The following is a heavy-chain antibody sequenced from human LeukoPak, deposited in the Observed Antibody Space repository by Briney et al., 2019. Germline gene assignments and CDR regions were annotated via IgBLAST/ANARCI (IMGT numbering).Heavy chain of an antibody. Sequence: SQTLSLTCTVSGGSISSGDYYWSWIRQPPGKSLEWIGYIYYSGSTYYNPSLKSRVTISVDTSKNQFSLKLSSVTAADTAVYYCARDSATVVTDDAFDIWGQGAMVTVSS. D-gene: IGHD4-23*01. CDR3: ARDSATVVTDDAFDI. V-gene: IGHV4-30-4*08. CDR1: GGSISSGDYY. J-gene: IGHJ3*02. CDR2: IYYSGST.